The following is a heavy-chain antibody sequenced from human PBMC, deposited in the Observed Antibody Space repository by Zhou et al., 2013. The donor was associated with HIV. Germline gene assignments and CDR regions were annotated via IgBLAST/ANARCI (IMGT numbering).Heavy chain of an antibody. V-gene: IGHV1-2*02. CDR3: VRYGDYSPFDY. J-gene: IGHJ4*02. CDR2: INPNNGAT. CDR1: GGTFSSYA. D-gene: IGHD2-21*02. Sequence: QVEVVQSGPELKRPGASVRVSCKASGGTFSSYAISWVRQAPGQGLEWMGWINPNNGATKSAQKFLGRVTMTRDASIKTAYLDLSGLFFNDTAVYYCVRYGDYSPFDYWGQGALVTVTS.